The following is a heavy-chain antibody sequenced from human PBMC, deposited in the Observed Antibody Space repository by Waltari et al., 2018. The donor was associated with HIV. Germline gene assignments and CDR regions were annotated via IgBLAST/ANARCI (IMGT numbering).Heavy chain of an antibody. CDR1: GPTLTELS. CDR3: ATAQICSTSSCYDY. J-gene: IGHJ4*02. Sequence: QVQLLQSGAEVRKPGASVKVSCKVSGPTLTELSLHWVRQAPGKGLEWMGGFDPEDAETIDAQKVQGRVTMTEDTSTDTAYMELSSLRSEDTALYYCATAQICSTSSCYDYWGQGTLVTVSS. V-gene: IGHV1-24*01. D-gene: IGHD2-2*01. CDR2: FDPEDAET.